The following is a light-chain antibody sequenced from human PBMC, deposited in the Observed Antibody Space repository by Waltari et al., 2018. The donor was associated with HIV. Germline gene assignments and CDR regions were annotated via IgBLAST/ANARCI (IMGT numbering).Light chain of an antibody. CDR1: SGNIASNH. Sequence: NFMLTQPHSVSESPGKTVTISCARSSGNIASNHVQWYQQRPGSAPTPVIYEDPQRPSGVPDRFSGSIDSSSNSASLTIYELKTEDEADYYCQSYDSTNPCVFGTGTRVTVL. V-gene: IGLV6-57*03. CDR2: EDP. J-gene: IGLJ1*01. CDR3: QSYDSTNPCV.